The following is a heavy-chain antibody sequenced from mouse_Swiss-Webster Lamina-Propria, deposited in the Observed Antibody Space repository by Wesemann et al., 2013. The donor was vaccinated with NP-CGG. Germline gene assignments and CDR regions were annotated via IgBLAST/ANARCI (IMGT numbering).Heavy chain of an antibody. CDR3: ARNWDWYFDV. V-gene: IGHV4-2*02. D-gene: IGHD4-1*01. Sequence: EVKLLESGGGLVQPGGSLNLSCAASGFDFSRYWMSWARQAPGKGQEWIGEINPDSSTINYTPSLKDKFIISRDNAKNTLYLQMSKVRSEDTALYYCARNWDWYFDVWGAGTTVTVSS. CDR2: INPDSSTI. CDR1: GFDFSRYW. J-gene: IGHJ1*01.